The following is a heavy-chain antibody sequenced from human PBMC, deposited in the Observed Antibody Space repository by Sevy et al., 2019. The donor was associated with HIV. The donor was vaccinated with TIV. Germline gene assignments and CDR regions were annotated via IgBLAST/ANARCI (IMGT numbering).Heavy chain of an antibody. Sequence: GGSLRLSCAASGFTFSSYAMSWVRQAPGKGLEWVSPISGTGSITYCADSVRGRFTISRDNSNNILYLQMNSLRAEDTAVYFCAKGSHNTGWFPDYWGQGTLVTVSS. CDR1: GFTFSSYA. CDR3: AKGSHNTGWFPDY. CDR2: ISGTGSIT. V-gene: IGHV3-23*01. D-gene: IGHD6-19*01. J-gene: IGHJ4*02.